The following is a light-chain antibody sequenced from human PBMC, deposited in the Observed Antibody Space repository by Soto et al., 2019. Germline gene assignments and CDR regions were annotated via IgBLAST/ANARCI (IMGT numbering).Light chain of an antibody. V-gene: IGKV1-39*01. Sequence: DIQMTQSPSSLSASVGDRVTITCPASQPITNYLNWYQQKPGKAPNLLIYATSTLQSGVSSRFSGSGSGTDFTLTISSLQPEGFATYYCQQSFNTPRTFGQGTKVEAK. J-gene: IGKJ1*01. CDR2: ATS. CDR1: QPITNY. CDR3: QQSFNTPRT.